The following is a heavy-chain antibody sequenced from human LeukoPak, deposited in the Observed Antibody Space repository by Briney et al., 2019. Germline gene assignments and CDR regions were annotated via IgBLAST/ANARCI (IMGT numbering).Heavy chain of an antibody. CDR1: GGSLSGYY. D-gene: IGHD3-9*01. V-gene: IGHV4-34*01. Sequence: PSETLSLTCAVYGGSLSGYYWSWIRQPPGKGLEWIGEINHSGSTNYNPSLKSRVTISVDTSKNQFSLKLSSVTAADTAVYYCASGPLRYFDWLPRPRFDYWGQGTLVTVSS. J-gene: IGHJ4*02. CDR3: ASGPLRYFDWLPRPRFDY. CDR2: INHSGST.